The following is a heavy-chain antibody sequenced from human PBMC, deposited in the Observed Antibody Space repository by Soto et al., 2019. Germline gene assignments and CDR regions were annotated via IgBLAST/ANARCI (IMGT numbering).Heavy chain of an antibody. Sequence: GESLKISCKGSGYSFTSYWISWVRQMPGQGLEWMGIIYPGDSDTRYSPSFQGQVTISADKSISTAYLQWSSLKASDTAMYYCARAHIVATMSGYGMDVWGQGTTVTVSS. V-gene: IGHV5-51*01. CDR3: ARAHIVATMSGYGMDV. CDR2: IYPGDSDT. CDR1: GYSFTSYW. D-gene: IGHD5-12*01. J-gene: IGHJ6*02.